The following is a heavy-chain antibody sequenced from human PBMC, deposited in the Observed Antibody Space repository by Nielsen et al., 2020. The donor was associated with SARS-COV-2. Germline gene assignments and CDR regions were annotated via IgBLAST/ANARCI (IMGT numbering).Heavy chain of an antibody. D-gene: IGHD6-13*01. J-gene: IGHJ4*02. Sequence: GGSLRLSCVVSGFNFRGYWMTWVRQAPGKGLEWVSGISWNSGSIAYADSVKGRFTISRDNAKSSLYLQMNSLRAEDTALYYCAKDPSDGYSSSWYFDYWGQGTLVTVSS. CDR3: AKDPSDGYSSSWYFDY. CDR1: GFNFRGYW. V-gene: IGHV3-9*01. CDR2: ISWNSGSI.